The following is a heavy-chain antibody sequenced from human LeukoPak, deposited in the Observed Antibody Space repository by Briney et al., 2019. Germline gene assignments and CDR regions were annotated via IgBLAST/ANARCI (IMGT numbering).Heavy chain of an antibody. V-gene: IGHV4-61*02. CDR1: GGSISSGSYY. D-gene: IGHD3-3*01. Sequence: PSQTLSLTCTVSGGSISSGSYYWNWIRQPAGKGLEWIGRIYTSGSTNYNPSLKSRVTISVDTSKNQFSLKPSSVTAADTAVYYCARDYSAIFGVWGKGTTVTVSS. J-gene: IGHJ6*04. CDR2: IYTSGST. CDR3: ARDYSAIFGV.